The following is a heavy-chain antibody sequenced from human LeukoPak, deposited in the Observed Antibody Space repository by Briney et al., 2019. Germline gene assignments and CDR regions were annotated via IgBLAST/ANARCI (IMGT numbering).Heavy chain of an antibody. V-gene: IGHV3-30*02. CDR3: AKEGMDVLRFLEWLPTHAFDI. CDR2: IRYDGSNK. CDR1: GFTFSSYG. Sequence: GGSLRLSCAASGFTFSSYGMHWVRQAPGKGLEWVAFIRYDGSNKYYADSVKGRFTISRDNSKNTLCLQMNSLRAEDTAVYYCAKEGMDVLRFLEWLPTHAFDIWGQGTMVTVSS. J-gene: IGHJ3*02. D-gene: IGHD3-3*01.